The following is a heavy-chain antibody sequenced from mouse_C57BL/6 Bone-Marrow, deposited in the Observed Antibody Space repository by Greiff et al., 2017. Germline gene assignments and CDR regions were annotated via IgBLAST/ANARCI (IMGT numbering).Heavy chain of an antibody. J-gene: IGHJ2*01. D-gene: IGHD1-1*01. Sequence: VQLQQPGAELVMPGASVKLSCKASGYTFTSYWMHWVKQRPEQGLEWIGEIDPSDSYTNYNQKFKGKSTLTVDKSSSTAYMQLSSLTSEDSAVYYCARIEAFYYGYFDYWGQGTTLTVSS. CDR3: ARIEAFYYGYFDY. V-gene: IGHV1-69*01. CDR1: GYTFTSYW. CDR2: IDPSDSYT.